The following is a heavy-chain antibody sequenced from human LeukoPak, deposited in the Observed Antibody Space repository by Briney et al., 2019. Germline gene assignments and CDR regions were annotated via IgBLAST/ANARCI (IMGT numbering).Heavy chain of an antibody. CDR3: AKDIDSSGYYLDY. CDR1: GFTFSDYY. CDR2: ISSSGSTI. V-gene: IGHV3-11*01. D-gene: IGHD3-22*01. Sequence: GGSLRLSCAASGFTFSDYYMSWIRQAPGKGLEWVSYISSSGSTIYYADSVKGRFTISRDNAKNSLYLQMNSLRAEDTALYYCAKDIDSSGYYLDYWGQGTLVTVSS. J-gene: IGHJ4*02.